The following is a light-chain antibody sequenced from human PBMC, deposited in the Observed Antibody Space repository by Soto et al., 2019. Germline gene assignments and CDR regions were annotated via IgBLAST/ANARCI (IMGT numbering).Light chain of an antibody. J-gene: IGLJ1*01. CDR1: ISDVGGYDS. CDR3: RSYAGSNTFV. Sequence: QSLLTQPPSASGSPGQSFTIACSGTISDVGGYDSVSWYQHHPGKVPKLIIFDVDKWPSGVPDRFSGFKSGNTASLTVSGLRAEDEADYYCRSYAGSNTFVFGTGTKVTVL. V-gene: IGLV2-8*01. CDR2: DVD.